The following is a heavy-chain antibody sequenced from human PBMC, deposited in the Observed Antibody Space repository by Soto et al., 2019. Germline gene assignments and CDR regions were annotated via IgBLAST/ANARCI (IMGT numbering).Heavy chain of an antibody. CDR2: ISSSNTYI. V-gene: IGHV3-21*01. CDR1: GFVFKSYT. CDR3: ARGHYSYGMAV. Sequence: EVQLVESGGGLVKPGGSLRLSCVASGFVFKSYTKNWVRQAPGKGLEWVSSISSSNTYIYYTDSVKGRFTISRDNAKNSLYLQVNSLRAEDTAVYYCARGHYSYGMAVWGQGTTVTVSS. J-gene: IGHJ6*02.